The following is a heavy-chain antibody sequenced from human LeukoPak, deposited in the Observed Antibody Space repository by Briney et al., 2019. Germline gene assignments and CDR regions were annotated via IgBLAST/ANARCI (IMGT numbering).Heavy chain of an antibody. V-gene: IGHV4-59*01. CDR2: IYYSGST. D-gene: IGHD5-18*01. CDR3: ARSWDTAMDNFDY. Sequence: PSETLSLTCTVSGGSISSYYWSWIRQPPGKGLEWIGYIYYSGSTNYNPSLKSRVTISVDTSKNQFSLKLSSVTAADTAVYYCARSWDTAMDNFDYWGQGTLVTVSS. CDR1: GGSISSYY. J-gene: IGHJ4*02.